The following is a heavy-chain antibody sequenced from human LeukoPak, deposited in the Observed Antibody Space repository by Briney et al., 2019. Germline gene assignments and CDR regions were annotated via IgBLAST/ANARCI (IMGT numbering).Heavy chain of an antibody. D-gene: IGHD2-15*01. CDR2: ISAYNGNT. CDR3: TRLRRPSGGSWITRGDY. Sequence: ASVKVSCKAFGYTFTSYGISWVRQAPGQGLEWMGWISAYNGNTNYAQKLQGRVTMTTDTSTSTAYMELRSLRSDDTAVYYCTRLRRPSGGSWITRGDYWGQGTLVTVSS. J-gene: IGHJ4*02. V-gene: IGHV1-18*01. CDR1: GYTFTSYG.